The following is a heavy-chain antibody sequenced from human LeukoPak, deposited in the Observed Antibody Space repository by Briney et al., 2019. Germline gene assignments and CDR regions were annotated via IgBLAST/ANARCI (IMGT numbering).Heavy chain of an antibody. CDR3: ARENYDYVWGELTDY. Sequence: GGSLRLSCAASGFTFDDYAMHWVRQAPGKGLEWVSGISWNSGSIGYVDSVKGRFTISRDNAKNSLYLQMNSLRAEDTAVYYCARENYDYVWGELTDYWGQGTLVTVSS. V-gene: IGHV3-9*01. J-gene: IGHJ4*02. D-gene: IGHD3-16*01. CDR2: ISWNSGSI. CDR1: GFTFDDYA.